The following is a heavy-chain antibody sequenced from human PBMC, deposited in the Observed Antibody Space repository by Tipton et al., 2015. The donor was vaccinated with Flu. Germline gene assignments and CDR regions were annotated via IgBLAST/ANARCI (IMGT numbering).Heavy chain of an antibody. V-gene: IGHV4-59*01. CDR3: ARDPSLGMPEYFDS. CDR1: SGSLSTFY. D-gene: IGHD2-2*01. J-gene: IGHJ4*02. CDR2: IYNNMYT. Sequence: LTCIISSGSLSTFYWNWIRQSPGKGLEWIGYIYNNMYTKYNPSLKGRATISVDTSKNQFSLRLSSVTTADTAVYFCARDPSLGMPEYFDSWGQGTLVTVSS.